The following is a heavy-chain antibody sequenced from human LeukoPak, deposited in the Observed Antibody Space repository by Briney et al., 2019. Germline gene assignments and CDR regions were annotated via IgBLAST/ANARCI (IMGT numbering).Heavy chain of an antibody. CDR2: ISSSSSYT. CDR1: GFTFSDYY. Sequence: PGGSLRLSCAASGFTFSDYYMSWIRQAPGKGLEWVSYISSSSSYTNYADSVKGRFTISRDNAKNSLYLQMNSLRAEDTAVYYCARDKVGSGYGNFDYWGQGTLVTVSS. J-gene: IGHJ4*02. D-gene: IGHD5-12*01. V-gene: IGHV3-11*06. CDR3: ARDKVGSGYGNFDY.